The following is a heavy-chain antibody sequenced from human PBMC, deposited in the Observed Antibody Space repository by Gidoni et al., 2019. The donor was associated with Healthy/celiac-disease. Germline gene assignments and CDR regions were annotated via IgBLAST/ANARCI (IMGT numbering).Heavy chain of an antibody. D-gene: IGHD2-2*01. CDR3: ARDSSHSYYYYGMDV. V-gene: IGHV4-59*01. J-gene: IGHJ6*02. CDR1: GGSISSYY. CDR2: IYYSGST. Sequence: QVQLQESGPGLVKPSETLSLTCTVSGGSISSYYWSWIRQPPGKGLEWIGYIYYSGSTNYNPSLKSRVTISVDTSKNQFSLKLSSVTAADTAVYYCARDSSHSYYYYGMDVWGQGTTVTVSS.